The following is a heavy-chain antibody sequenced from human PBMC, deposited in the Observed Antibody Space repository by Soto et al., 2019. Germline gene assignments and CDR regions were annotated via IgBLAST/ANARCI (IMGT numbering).Heavy chain of an antibody. Sequence: QLLESGGGLAQPGGSLTLSCAASGFTFSTSAMNWVRQAPGKGLEWVSLISDSGGRTHYADSVKGRFTISRDNSKNTLYLQMTSLRAEDTAVYYCAKSLDINWKNWFDPWGQGTLVTVSS. V-gene: IGHV3-23*01. D-gene: IGHD1-1*01. J-gene: IGHJ5*02. CDR2: ISDSGGRT. CDR3: AKSLDINWKNWFDP. CDR1: GFTFSTSA.